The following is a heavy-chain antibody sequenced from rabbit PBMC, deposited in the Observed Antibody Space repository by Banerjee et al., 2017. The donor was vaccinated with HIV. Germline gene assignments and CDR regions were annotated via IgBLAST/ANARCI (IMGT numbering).Heavy chain of an antibody. CDR1: GFDFSSYY. J-gene: IGHJ4*01. Sequence: QSLEESGGGLVQPGGSLTLSCRASGFDFSSYYMNWVRQAPGKGLEWIGRIYAGKGNTDYASWGNGRFTISSDNAQNTVDLQMNSLTAADTATYFCARANIYGYTVYKYYFNLWGPGTLVTVS. CDR3: ARANIYGYTVYKYYFNL. D-gene: IGHD6-1*01. CDR2: IYAGKGNT. V-gene: IGHV1S7*01.